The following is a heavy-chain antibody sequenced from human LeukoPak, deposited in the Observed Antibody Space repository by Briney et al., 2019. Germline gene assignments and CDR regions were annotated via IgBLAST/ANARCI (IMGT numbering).Heavy chain of an antibody. CDR3: ARQTTGGDY. CDR1: GFTFDDYA. V-gene: IGHV3-9*01. CDR2: ISWNSGSI. Sequence: SGRSLRLSCAASGFTFDDYAMHWVRQAPGKGLEWVSGISWNSGSIGYADSVKGRFTISRDNAKNSLYLQMNSLRAEDTAVYYCARQTTGGDYWGQGTLVTVSS. J-gene: IGHJ4*02. D-gene: IGHD4-17*01.